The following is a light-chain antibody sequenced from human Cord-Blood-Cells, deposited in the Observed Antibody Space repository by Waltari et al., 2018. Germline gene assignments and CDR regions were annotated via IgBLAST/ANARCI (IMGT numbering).Light chain of an antibody. CDR2: WAS. Sequence: DIVMTQSPDSLAVSLSERATINCKYSQSVLYSSNNKNYLAWYQQKPGQPPKLLIYWASTRESGVPDRFSGSGSGTDFTLTISSLQAEDVAVYYCQQYYSTPWTFGQGTKVEIK. J-gene: IGKJ1*01. V-gene: IGKV4-1*01. CDR1: QSVLYSSNNKNY. CDR3: QQYYSTPWT.